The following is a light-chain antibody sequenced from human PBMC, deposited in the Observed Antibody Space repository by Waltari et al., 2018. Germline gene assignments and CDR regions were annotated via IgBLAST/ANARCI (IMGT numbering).Light chain of an antibody. V-gene: IGLV1-51*02. Sequence: QSVLTQPPSVSAAPGQKVTISCSGTTSNIGNNYVSWYQQFPGAAPKVLIYGNYRRASVIPDRVSGSKSGTSATLDIIDLQPGDEADYYCGTWDNALSAVFGGGTKVTVL. CDR3: GTWDNALSAV. J-gene: IGLJ2*01. CDR2: GNY. CDR1: TSNIGNNY.